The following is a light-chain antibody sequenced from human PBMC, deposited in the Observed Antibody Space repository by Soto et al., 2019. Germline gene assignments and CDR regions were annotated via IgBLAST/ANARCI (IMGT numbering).Light chain of an antibody. Sequence: EIKLTQSPVRLFSSLGARRTLSFERSQSVSSSYVAWYQHRPGLAPRLLIYDASSRATGIPDRFSGTKSGTDLTLTIRRLEPEDAAVYYCQQYGSSPITCGQGTRLEIK. V-gene: IGKV3D-20*01. J-gene: IGKJ5*01. CDR1: QSVSSSY. CDR3: QQYGSSPIT. CDR2: DAS.